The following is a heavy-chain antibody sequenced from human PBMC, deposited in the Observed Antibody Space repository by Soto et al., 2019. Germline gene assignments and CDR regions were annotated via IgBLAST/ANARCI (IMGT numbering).Heavy chain of an antibody. CDR2: ISYDGSNK. CDR1: GFTFSSYA. CDR3: ARDGGVQYPTLPPEYFQH. D-gene: IGHD4-4*01. Sequence: GSLRLSCAASGFTFSSYAMHWVRQAPGKGLEWVAVISYDGSNKYYADSVKGRFTISRDNSKNTLYLQMNSLRAEDTAVYYCARDGGVQYPTLPPEYFQHWGQGTLVTVSS. V-gene: IGHV3-30-3*01. J-gene: IGHJ1*01.